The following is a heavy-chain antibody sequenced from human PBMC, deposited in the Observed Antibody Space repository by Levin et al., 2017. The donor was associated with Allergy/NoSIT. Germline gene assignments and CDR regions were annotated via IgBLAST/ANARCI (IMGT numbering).Heavy chain of an antibody. CDR2: IYHSGST. D-gene: IGHD2-21*02. CDR1: GGSISSGGYS. J-gene: IGHJ5*02. V-gene: IGHV4-30-2*01. CDR3: ARGGAYCGGDCYSIWFDP. Sequence: SQTLSLTCAVSGGSISSGGYSWSWIRQPPGKGLEWIGYIYHSGSTYYNPSLKSRVTISVDRSKNQFSLKLSSVTAADTAVYYCARGGAYCGGDCYSIWFDPWGQGTLVTVSS.